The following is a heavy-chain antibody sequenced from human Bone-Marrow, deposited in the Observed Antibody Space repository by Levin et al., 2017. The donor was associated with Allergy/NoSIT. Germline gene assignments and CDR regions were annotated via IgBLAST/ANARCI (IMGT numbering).Heavy chain of an antibody. J-gene: IGHJ4*02. CDR3: ARQFQEYYFDH. V-gene: IGHV3-30*03. D-gene: IGHD2-21*01. CDR1: GFTFSTYG. Sequence: LSLTCAASGFTFSTYGMHWVRQAPGKGLEWVAFMSYDGSNKYYADSVKGRFTISRDNSKNTLYLQMNNLRVEDTAVYYCARQFQEYYFDHWGQGTLVSVSS. CDR2: MSYDGSNK.